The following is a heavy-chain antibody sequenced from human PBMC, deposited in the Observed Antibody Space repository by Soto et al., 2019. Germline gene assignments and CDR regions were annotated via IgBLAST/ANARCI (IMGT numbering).Heavy chain of an antibody. D-gene: IGHD3-10*01. J-gene: IGHJ4*02. CDR3: ARVSGNWGFGESEA. CDR2: ISSSSSYI. CDR1: GFTFSSYS. V-gene: IGHV3-21*01. Sequence: GGSLRLSCAASGFTFSSYSMNWVRQAPGKGLEWVSSISSSSSYIYYADSVKGRFTISRDNAKNSLYLQMNSLRAEDTAVYYCARVSGNWGFGESEAWGQGTLVTVSS.